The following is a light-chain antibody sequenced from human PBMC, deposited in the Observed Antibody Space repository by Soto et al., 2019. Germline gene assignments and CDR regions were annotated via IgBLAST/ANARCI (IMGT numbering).Light chain of an antibody. Sequence: IVMTQSPDILSVSPGERATLSCRASQSIATTLAWYQHKPGQSPRILLYGSSTRATDVPPRFSGSGSGTNFTLTIRSLQSEDFAVYYCQQYSNWPYSFGQGTKLEIK. J-gene: IGKJ2*01. CDR1: QSIATT. CDR3: QQYSNWPYS. CDR2: GSS. V-gene: IGKV3-15*01.